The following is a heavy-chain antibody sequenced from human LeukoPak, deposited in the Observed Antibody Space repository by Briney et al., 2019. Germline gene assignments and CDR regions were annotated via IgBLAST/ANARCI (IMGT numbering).Heavy chain of an antibody. D-gene: IGHD6-6*01. V-gene: IGHV3-43*02. CDR2: ISGDGGST. CDR1: GFTFDDYA. CDR3: VRDGPGGIEARKRYYGMDV. J-gene: IGHJ6*02. Sequence: GGSLRLSCAASGFTFDDYAMHWVRQAPGKGLEWVSLISGDGGSTYYADSVKGRFTISRDNSKNSLYLQMSSLRAEDAAAYYCVRDGPGGIEARKRYYGMDVWGQGTTVSVSS.